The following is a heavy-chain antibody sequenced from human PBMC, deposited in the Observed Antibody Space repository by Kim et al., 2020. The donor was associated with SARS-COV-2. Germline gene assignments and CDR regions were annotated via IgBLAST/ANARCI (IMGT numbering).Heavy chain of an antibody. CDR2: ISSSSSYI. Sequence: GGSLRLSCAASGFTFSSYSMNWVRQAPGKGLEWVSSISSSSSYIYYADSVKGRFTISRDNAKNSLYLQMNSLRAEDTAVYYCARGELGSSTPGYWGQGTLVTVSS. CDR3: ARGELGSSTPGY. D-gene: IGHD3-10*01. CDR1: GFTFSSYS. V-gene: IGHV3-21*01. J-gene: IGHJ4*02.